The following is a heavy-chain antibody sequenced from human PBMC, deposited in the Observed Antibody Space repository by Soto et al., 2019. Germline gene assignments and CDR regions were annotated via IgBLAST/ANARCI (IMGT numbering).Heavy chain of an antibody. V-gene: IGHV3-7*01. CDR1: GFTFSSYW. CDR3: ARRVGYYVWGSYRSWYFDL. D-gene: IGHD3-16*02. J-gene: IGHJ2*01. Sequence: GGSLRLSCAASGFTFSSYWMSWVRQAPGKGLEWVANIKQDGSEKYYVDSVKGRFTISRDNAKNSLYLQMNSLRAEDTAVYYCARRVGYYVWGSYRSWYFDLWGRGTLVTVSS. CDR2: IKQDGSEK.